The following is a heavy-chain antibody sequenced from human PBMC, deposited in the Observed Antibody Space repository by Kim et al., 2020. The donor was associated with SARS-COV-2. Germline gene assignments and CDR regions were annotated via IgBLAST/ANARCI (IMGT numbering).Heavy chain of an antibody. CDR1: GGSISSSSYY. CDR2: IYYSGST. D-gene: IGHD4-17*01. J-gene: IGHJ4*02. V-gene: IGHV4-39*07. Sequence: SETLSLTCTVSGGSISSSSYYWGWIRQPPGKGLEWIGSIYYSGSTYYNPSLKSRVTISVDTSKNQFSLKLSSVTAADTAVYSCAGDFAGDYSFDYWGQGTLVTVSS. CDR3: AGDFAGDYSFDY.